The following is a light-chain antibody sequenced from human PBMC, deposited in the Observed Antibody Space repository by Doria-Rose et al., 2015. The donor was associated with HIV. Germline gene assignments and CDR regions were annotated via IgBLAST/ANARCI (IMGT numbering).Light chain of an antibody. Sequence: QQYHGQAPRLLIYDASNSATGVPARFSGSGSGTDFTLTISSLEPEDFTVQYWQQRRNWPPDFGQGTKLGIK. V-gene: IGKV3-11*01. J-gene: IGKJ2*01. CDR3: QQRRNWPPD. CDR2: DAS.